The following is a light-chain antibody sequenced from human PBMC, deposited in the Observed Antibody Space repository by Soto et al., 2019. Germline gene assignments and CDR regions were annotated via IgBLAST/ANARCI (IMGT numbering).Light chain of an antibody. Sequence: QSALTQPASVSGSPGQSITISCTGTGSDVGGYNYVSWYQQHPGKAPKLMIYEVSNWPSGVSNRFSGSKSGNTASLTISGLQAEDEADYYCSSYTSSSSLKWVFGGGTKVTVL. CDR2: EVS. CDR3: SSYTSSSSLKWV. V-gene: IGLV2-14*01. CDR1: GSDVGGYNY. J-gene: IGLJ3*02.